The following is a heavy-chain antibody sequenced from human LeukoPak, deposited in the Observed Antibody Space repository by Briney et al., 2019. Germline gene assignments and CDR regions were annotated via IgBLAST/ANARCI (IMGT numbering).Heavy chain of an antibody. V-gene: IGHV1-18*01. J-gene: IGHJ4*02. CDR2: VSAYNGNT. CDR1: GYTFTSYA. D-gene: IGHD1-7*01. Sequence: ASVKVSCKASGYTFTSYAMNWVRQAPGQGLEWMGWVSAYNGNTKYAQNLQGRVTMTTDTSTNTAYMELRSLRSDDTAVYYCARDVRGAGLELRKYDYWGQGTLVTVSS. CDR3: ARDVRGAGLELRKYDY.